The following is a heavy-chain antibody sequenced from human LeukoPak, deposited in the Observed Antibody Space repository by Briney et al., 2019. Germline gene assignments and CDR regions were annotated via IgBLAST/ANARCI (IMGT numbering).Heavy chain of an antibody. CDR2: IKQDGSEK. Sequence: PGGPLRLSCAASGFTFSSYWMSWVRQAPGKGLEWVANIKQDGSEKYYVDSVKGRFTISRDNAKNSLYLQMNSLRAEDTAVYYCARGDTAMVFNFDYWGQGTLVTVSS. D-gene: IGHD5-18*01. V-gene: IGHV3-7*04. CDR1: GFTFSSYW. CDR3: ARGDTAMVFNFDY. J-gene: IGHJ4*02.